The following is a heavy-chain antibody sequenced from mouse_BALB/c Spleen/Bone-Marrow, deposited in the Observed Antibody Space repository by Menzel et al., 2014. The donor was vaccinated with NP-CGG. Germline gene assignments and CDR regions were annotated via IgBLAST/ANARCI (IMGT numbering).Heavy chain of an antibody. V-gene: IGHV14-3*02. D-gene: IGHD1-1*01. CDR2: IDPANGNT. CDR1: GFNIKDTY. J-gene: IGHJ3*01. Sequence: VHVKQSGAELVKPGASVKLSCTASGFNIKDTYMYWVKQRPEQGLEWIGRIDPANGNTKYDPKFQDKATITADTPSNTAYLQLSSLTSEDTAVYYCARYYYGSSLFAYWGQGTLVTVSA. CDR3: ARYYYGSSLFAY.